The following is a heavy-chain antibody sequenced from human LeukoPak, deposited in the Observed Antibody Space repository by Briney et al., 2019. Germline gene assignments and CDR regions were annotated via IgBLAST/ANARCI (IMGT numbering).Heavy chain of an antibody. Sequence: GGSLRLSCAASGFTVSSNYMSWVRQAPGKGLEWVSVIYSGGSTYYADSVKGRFTISRDNSKNTLYLQMNSLRAEDTAVYYCARDIGTGQEREDWAQGTLVTVSS. J-gene: IGHJ4*02. CDR2: IYSGGST. CDR3: ARDIGTGQERED. V-gene: IGHV3-53*01. CDR1: GFTVSSNY. D-gene: IGHD2-8*02.